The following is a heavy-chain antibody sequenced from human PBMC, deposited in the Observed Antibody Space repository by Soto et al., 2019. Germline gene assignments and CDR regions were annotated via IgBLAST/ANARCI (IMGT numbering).Heavy chain of an antibody. CDR3: TRGPRSTSTGTGAF. V-gene: IGHV3-74*01. Sequence: GGSLRLSCAASGFTFSMYWMHWVRQVPGKGPEWASRINDDGSSTNYADSVKGRFTISRDNAKNTLYLQMNDLRAEDTAVYYCTRGPRSTSTGTGAFWGQGTLVTVSS. CDR1: GFTFSMYW. D-gene: IGHD1-1*01. CDR2: INDDGSST. J-gene: IGHJ4*02.